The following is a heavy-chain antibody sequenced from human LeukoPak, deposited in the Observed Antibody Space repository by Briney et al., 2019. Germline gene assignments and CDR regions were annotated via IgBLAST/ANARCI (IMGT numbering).Heavy chain of an antibody. CDR2: ISSSSSYI. J-gene: IGHJ6*03. CDR1: GFTFSSYS. Sequence: GGSLRLSCAASGFTFSSYSMNWVRQAPGKGLEWVSSISSSSSYIYYADSVKGRFTISRDNAKNSLYLQMNSLGAEDTAVYYCARLITMVRGVMFRSYMDVWGKGTTVTVSS. V-gene: IGHV3-21*01. D-gene: IGHD3-10*01. CDR3: ARLITMVRGVMFRSYMDV.